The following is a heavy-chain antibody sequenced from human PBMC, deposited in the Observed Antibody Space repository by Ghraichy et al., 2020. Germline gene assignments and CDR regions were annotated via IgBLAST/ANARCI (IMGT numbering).Heavy chain of an antibody. CDR2: ISGSGGST. J-gene: IGHJ6*02. CDR1: GFTFSSYA. CDR3: AKGCSSTSCYGPSYYYYYGMDV. Sequence: GGSLRLSCAASGFTFSSYAMSWVRQAPGKGLEWVSAISGSGGSTYYADSVKGRFTISRDNSKNTLYLQMNSLRAEDTAVYYCAKGCSSTSCYGPSYYYYYGMDVWGQGTTVTVSS. D-gene: IGHD2-2*01. V-gene: IGHV3-23*01.